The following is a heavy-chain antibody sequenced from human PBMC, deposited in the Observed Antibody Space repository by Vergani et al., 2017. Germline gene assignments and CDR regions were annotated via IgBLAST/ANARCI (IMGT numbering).Heavy chain of an antibody. Sequence: QVQLVESGGGVVQPGRSLRLSCAVSGFTFSTYGMHWVRQAPGKGLEWVAHVSYDGSDKYYGDSVKGRFTISKDNTKSTVYLQMNSLRAEDTAVYFCATEYRGYCNDTNCYKFDYWGQGTLVTVSA. J-gene: IGHJ4*02. CDR3: ATEYRGYCNDTNCYKFDY. CDR2: VSYDGSDK. D-gene: IGHD2-2*02. CDR1: GFTFSTYG. V-gene: IGHV3-30*03.